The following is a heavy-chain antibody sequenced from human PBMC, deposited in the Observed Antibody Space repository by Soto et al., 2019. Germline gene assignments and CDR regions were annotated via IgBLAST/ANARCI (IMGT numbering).Heavy chain of an antibody. J-gene: IGHJ6*02. CDR2: INPSGCRT. Sequence: ASVKVSCKSSGYTFINYYVHWVRQATGQGLEWMGMINPSGCRTTYPQKFQGRVIMTRDTSTSTVYVELSSLRSDDTAVFYCAREKASTSLLTHYYYAMDVWGQGTTVTVSS. CDR1: GYTFINYY. CDR3: AREKASTSLLTHYYYAMDV. V-gene: IGHV1-46*01.